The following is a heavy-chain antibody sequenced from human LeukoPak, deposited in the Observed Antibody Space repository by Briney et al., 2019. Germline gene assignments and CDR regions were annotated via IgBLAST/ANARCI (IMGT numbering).Heavy chain of an antibody. J-gene: IGHJ3*02. CDR3: ARVGVVVTADDAFDI. V-gene: IGHV1-69*04. D-gene: IGHD2-21*02. Sequence: FQGRVTITADKSTSTAYMELSSLRSEDTAVYYCARVGVVVTADDAFDIWGQGTMVTVSS.